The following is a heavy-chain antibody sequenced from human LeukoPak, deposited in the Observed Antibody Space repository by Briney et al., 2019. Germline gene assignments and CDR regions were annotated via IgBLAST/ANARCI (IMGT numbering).Heavy chain of an antibody. Sequence: GGSLRLSCAASGFTFSSYAMHWVRQAPGKGLEYVSAISSNGGSTYYANSVKGRFTISRDNSKNTLYLQMGSLRAEDMAVYYCARDRGMIVADVWGQGTLVTVSS. V-gene: IGHV3-64*01. CDR2: ISSNGGST. CDR3: ARDRGMIVADV. D-gene: IGHD5-12*01. CDR1: GFTFSSYA. J-gene: IGHJ4*02.